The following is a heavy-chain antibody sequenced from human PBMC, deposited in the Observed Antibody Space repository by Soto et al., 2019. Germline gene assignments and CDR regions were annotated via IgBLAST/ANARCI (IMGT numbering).Heavy chain of an antibody. J-gene: IGHJ6*02. CDR1: CGSFIGYY. CDR2: INHSGST. CDR3: ARGMTTVRYYYYYGMDV. Sequence: PSATLSLTCAVYCGSFIGYYWIWIRQPPGKGLEWIGEINHSGSTNYNPSLKSRVTISVDTSKNQFSLKLSSVTAADTAVYYCARGMTTVRYYYYYGMDVWGQGTTVTVSS. D-gene: IGHD4-17*01. V-gene: IGHV4-34*01.